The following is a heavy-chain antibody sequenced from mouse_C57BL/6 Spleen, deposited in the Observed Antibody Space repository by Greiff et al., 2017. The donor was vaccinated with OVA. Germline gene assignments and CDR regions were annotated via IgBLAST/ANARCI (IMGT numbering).Heavy chain of an antibody. D-gene: IGHD3-2*02. Sequence: QVQLKQPGAELVKPGASVKMSCKASGYTFTSYWITWVKQRPGQGLEWIGDIYPGSGSTNYNEKFKSKATLTVDTSSSTAYMQLSSLTSEDSAVYYCASQTAQAEYFDYWGQGTTLTVSS. V-gene: IGHV1-55*01. J-gene: IGHJ2*01. CDR3: ASQTAQAEYFDY. CDR1: GYTFTSYW. CDR2: IYPGSGST.